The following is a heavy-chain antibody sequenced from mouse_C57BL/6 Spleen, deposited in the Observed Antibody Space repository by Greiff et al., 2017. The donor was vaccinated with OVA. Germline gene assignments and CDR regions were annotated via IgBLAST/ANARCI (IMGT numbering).Heavy chain of an antibody. CDR1: GYTFTDHT. Sequence: VKLMESDAELVKPGASVKISCKVSGYTFTDHTIHWMKQRPEQGLEWIGYIYPRDGSTKYNEKFKGKATLTADKSSSTAYMQLNSLTSEDSAVYVCAREEGLRHYYAMDYWGQGTSVTVSS. J-gene: IGHJ4*01. CDR2: IYPRDGST. D-gene: IGHD2-4*01. CDR3: AREEGLRHYYAMDY. V-gene: IGHV1-78*01.